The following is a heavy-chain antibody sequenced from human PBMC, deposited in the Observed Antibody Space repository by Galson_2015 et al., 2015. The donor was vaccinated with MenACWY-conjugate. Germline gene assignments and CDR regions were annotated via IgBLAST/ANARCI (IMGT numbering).Heavy chain of an antibody. J-gene: IGHJ4*02. Sequence: SLRLSSAASGFTFSSHTMHWVRQAPGKGLEWVSSITFSSSYLYYAASVKGRFTISRDNAKNSLYLQMKSLRAEDTAVYYCARDETAGDFDSWGQGTLVVVSS. CDR2: ITFSSSYL. CDR1: GFTFSSHT. CDR3: ARDETAGDFDS. V-gene: IGHV3-21*06. D-gene: IGHD6-13*01.